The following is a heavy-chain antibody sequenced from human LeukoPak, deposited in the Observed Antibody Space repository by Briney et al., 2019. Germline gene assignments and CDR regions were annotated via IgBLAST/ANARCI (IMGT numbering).Heavy chain of an antibody. CDR2: INHSGST. CDR1: GGSFSGYY. CDR3: ARGRRGGYPGY. D-gene: IGHD5-24*01. Sequence: PSETLSLTCAVYGGSFSGYYWSWIRQPPGKGLEWIGEINHSGSTNYNPSLKSRVTISVDTSKNQFSLKLSSVTAADTAVYYCARGRRGGYPGYWGQGTLVTVSP. V-gene: IGHV4-34*01. J-gene: IGHJ4*02.